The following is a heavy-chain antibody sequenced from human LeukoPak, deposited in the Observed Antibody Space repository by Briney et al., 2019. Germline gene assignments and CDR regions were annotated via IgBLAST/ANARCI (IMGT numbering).Heavy chain of an antibody. J-gene: IGHJ4*02. CDR1: GFFFNTNA. Sequence: GESLRLSCAASGFFFNTNAMSWVRQAPGMGLEWVAAIGNSDETYYADAVKGRFTISRDTSKNTLFLQMNNLRAEDTAVYYCATYRQVLLPFESWGQGTLVTVSS. D-gene: IGHD2-8*02. V-gene: IGHV3-23*01. CDR2: IGNSDET. CDR3: ATYRQVLLPFES.